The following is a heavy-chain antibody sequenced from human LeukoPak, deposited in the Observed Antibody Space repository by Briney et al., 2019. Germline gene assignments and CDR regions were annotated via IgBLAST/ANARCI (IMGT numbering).Heavy chain of an antibody. CDR3: AKSGSYSSPYYFDY. J-gene: IGHJ4*02. CDR2: ITWNSGTI. CDR1: GFTFDNYA. V-gene: IGHV3-9*03. Sequence: GGSLRLSCAASGFTFDNYAMHWVRQAPGKGLEWVSGITWNSGTIDYANSVKGRFTISRDNAKNSLYLQMNSLRAEDMALYYCAKSGSYSSPYYFDYWGQGTLVTVSS. D-gene: IGHD3-10*01.